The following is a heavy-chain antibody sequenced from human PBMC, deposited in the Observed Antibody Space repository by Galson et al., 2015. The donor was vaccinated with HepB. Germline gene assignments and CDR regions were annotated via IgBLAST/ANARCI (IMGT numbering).Heavy chain of an antibody. D-gene: IGHD2/OR15-2a*01. CDR2: ISGSGGVT. V-gene: IGHV3-23*01. Sequence: SLRLSCAASGFTFNIYAMTWVRQAPGKGLEWVSGISGSGGVTHYADSVEGRFTISRDNSKNTLYLQMNSLRADDTAVYYCAKGQGAYYHFDSWGQGTLVTVSS. J-gene: IGHJ4*02. CDR3: AKGQGAYYHFDS. CDR1: GFTFNIYA.